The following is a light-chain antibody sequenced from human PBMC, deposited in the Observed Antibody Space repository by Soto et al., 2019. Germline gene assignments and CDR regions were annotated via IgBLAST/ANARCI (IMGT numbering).Light chain of an antibody. CDR1: SSDTGGYKY. V-gene: IGLV2-14*01. J-gene: IGLJ3*02. CDR3: TSYSRYRVLV. Sequence: QSALTQPASVSGSLGQSITISCTGTSSDTGGYKYVSWYQQHPGKAPKLIIFEVSNRPSGVSYRFSGSNSGNTASLPISGLQAEDGADYYCTSYSRYRVLVFGGGTKVTVL. CDR2: EVS.